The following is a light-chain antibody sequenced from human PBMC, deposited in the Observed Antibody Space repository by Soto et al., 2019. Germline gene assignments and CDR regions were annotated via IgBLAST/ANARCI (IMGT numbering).Light chain of an antibody. CDR3: VQALQTPPWT. J-gene: IGKJ1*01. V-gene: IGKV2-28*01. CDR2: LGS. CDR1: QSLLHSNGYNY. Sequence: DIVMTQSPLSLPVTPGEPASISCRSSQSLLHSNGYNYLDWYLQKPGQSPQLLIYLGSNRASGVHDRFSGSGSGTDFTLKSSRVEAEDVGVYYCVQALQTPPWTFGQGTKVEIK.